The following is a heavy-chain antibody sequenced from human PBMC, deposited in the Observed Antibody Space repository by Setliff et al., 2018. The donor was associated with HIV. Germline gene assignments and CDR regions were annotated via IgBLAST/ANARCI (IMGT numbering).Heavy chain of an antibody. CDR1: GASIRNYY. J-gene: IGHJ4*02. CDR2: IYNSGIT. D-gene: IGHD3-10*02. V-gene: IGHV4-59*13. CDR3: ARGQDGHSVLFDY. Sequence: PSETLSLTCTVSGASIRNYYWSWVRQPPGKGLEWIGYIYNSGITNYNPSLESRVTISVDTSKNQFSLKVSSVTAADTAVYFCARGQDGHSVLFDYWGQGALVTGSS.